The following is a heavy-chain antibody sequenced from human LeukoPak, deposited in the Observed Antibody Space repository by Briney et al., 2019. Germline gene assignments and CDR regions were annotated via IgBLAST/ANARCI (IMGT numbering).Heavy chain of an antibody. Sequence: SETLSLTCTVSGGSISSSSYYWGWIRQPPGKGLEWIGSIYYSGSTYYNPSLKSRVTISVDTSKNQFSLKLSSVTAADTAVYYCARGPYGSGSYYGPLDYWGQGTLVTVSS. CDR3: ARGPYGSGSYYGPLDY. CDR2: IYYSGST. V-gene: IGHV4-39*01. D-gene: IGHD3-10*01. J-gene: IGHJ4*02. CDR1: GGSISSSSYY.